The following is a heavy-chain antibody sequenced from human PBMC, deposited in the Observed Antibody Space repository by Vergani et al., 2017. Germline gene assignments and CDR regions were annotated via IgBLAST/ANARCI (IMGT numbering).Heavy chain of an antibody. Sequence: QVQLVQSGAEVKKPGASVKVSCKASGYTFTSYAMHWVRQAPGQRLEWKGWINAGNGNTKYSQKFQGRVTITRDTSASTAYMELSSLRSEDTAVYYCARGGFFDYVWGSYRLRGGYYFDYWGQGTLVTVSS. J-gene: IGHJ4*02. CDR1: GYTFTSYA. D-gene: IGHD3-16*02. CDR3: ARGGFFDYVWGSYRLRGGYYFDY. V-gene: IGHV1-3*01. CDR2: INAGNGNT.